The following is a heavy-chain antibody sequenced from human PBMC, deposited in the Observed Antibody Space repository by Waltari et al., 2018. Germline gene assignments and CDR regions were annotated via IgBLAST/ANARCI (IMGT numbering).Heavy chain of an antibody. CDR1: GFPFSPYT. V-gene: IGHV3-23*04. CDR2: MTASGLM. D-gene: IGHD6-6*01. Sequence: EMQLVESGGALVQPGGSLRLSCAASGFPFSPYTMHWVRQAPGQGLEWVAVMTASGLMDYGDSVKGRFIISRDNSKNTLYLEMFRLRVEDTARYYCAKDEGARLAPTFGMDAWGQGTTVIVS. J-gene: IGHJ6*02. CDR3: AKDEGARLAPTFGMDA.